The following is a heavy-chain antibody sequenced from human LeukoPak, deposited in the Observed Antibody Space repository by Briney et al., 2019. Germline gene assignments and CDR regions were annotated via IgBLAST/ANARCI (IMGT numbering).Heavy chain of an antibody. V-gene: IGHV3-30*02. CDR1: GFIFSSYG. D-gene: IGHD1-7*01. Sequence: GGSLRLSCAASGFIFSSYGMHWVRQAPGKGLEWVAFIRYDGRNKYYADSVKGRFTISRDNSKNTLYLQMNSLRGEDTAVYYCAKRRGLELLYYYYMDVWGKGTTVTVSS. CDR2: IRYDGRNK. J-gene: IGHJ6*03. CDR3: AKRRGLELLYYYYMDV.